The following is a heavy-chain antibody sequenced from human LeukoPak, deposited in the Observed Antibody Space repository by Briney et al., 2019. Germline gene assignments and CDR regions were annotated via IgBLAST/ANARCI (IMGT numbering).Heavy chain of an antibody. Sequence: PSETLSLTCTVSGDFITASYWSWIRQPPGKGLEWIGYVYYSGSTEYNPSLRSRVTISLEMSKHQFSLNVTSVTAADTAVYYCARQYSDILTGYHRGELYWYFDLWGRGTLVTVSS. CDR1: GDFITASY. D-gene: IGHD3-9*01. V-gene: IGHV4-59*01. CDR2: VYYSGST. J-gene: IGHJ2*01. CDR3: ARQYSDILTGYHRGELYWYFDL.